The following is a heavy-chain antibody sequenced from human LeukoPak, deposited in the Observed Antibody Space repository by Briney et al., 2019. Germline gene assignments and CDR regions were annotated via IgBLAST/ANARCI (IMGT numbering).Heavy chain of an antibody. V-gene: IGHV1-46*01. J-gene: IGHJ6*02. Sequence: ASVKVSCKAFGYSFTRYAMHWVRQAPGQGLEWMGIINPSGGSTSYAQKFQGRVTMTRDTSTSTVYMELSSLRSEDTAVYYCARDAPQYGSGSYYYGMDVWGQGTTVTVSS. CDR1: GYSFTRYA. CDR2: INPSGGST. D-gene: IGHD3-10*01. CDR3: ARDAPQYGSGSYYYGMDV.